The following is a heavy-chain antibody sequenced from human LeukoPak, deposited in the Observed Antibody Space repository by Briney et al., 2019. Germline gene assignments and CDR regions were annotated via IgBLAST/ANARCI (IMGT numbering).Heavy chain of an antibody. V-gene: IGHV3-23*01. CDR1: GFTSSSYA. Sequence: GGSLRLSCAASGFTSSSYAMSWVRQAPGKGLEWVSAISGSGGSTYYADSVKGRFTISRDNSKNTLYLQMNSLRAEDTAVYYCATDISSGWYVYYFDYWGQGTLVTVSS. J-gene: IGHJ4*02. CDR3: ATDISSGWYVYYFDY. D-gene: IGHD6-19*01. CDR2: ISGSGGST.